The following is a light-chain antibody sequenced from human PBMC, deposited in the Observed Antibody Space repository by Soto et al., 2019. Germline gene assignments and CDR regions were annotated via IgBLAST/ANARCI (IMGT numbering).Light chain of an antibody. J-gene: IGKJ4*01. CDR2: AAS. CDR1: QGISSY. V-gene: IGKV1-12*01. Sequence: DIQMTQSPSSVSASVGDRVTITCRASQGISSYLAWYQQKPGKAPKLLIYAASSLQTGVPSRFSGSGYGTDFTLTISSLQPEDFATYYCQQSNSVPLTFGGGTKVEIK. CDR3: QQSNSVPLT.